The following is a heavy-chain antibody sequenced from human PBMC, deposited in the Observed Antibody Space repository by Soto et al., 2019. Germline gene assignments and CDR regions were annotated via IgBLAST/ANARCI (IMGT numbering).Heavy chain of an antibody. J-gene: IGHJ6*02. CDR3: ARDGRLNYYGMDV. V-gene: IGHV4-30-2*01. CDR1: GGSISSGGYS. CDR2: IYHSGST. Sequence: LSLNCAVSGGSISSGGYSWSLIRQPPGKGLEWIGYIYHSGSTYYNPSLKSRVTISVDRSKNQFSLKLSSVTAADTAVYYCARDGRLNYYGMDVWGQGTTVTVSS.